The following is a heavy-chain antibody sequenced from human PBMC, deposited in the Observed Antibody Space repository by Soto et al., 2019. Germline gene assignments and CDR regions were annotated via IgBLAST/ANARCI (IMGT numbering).Heavy chain of an antibody. J-gene: IGHJ6*03. CDR2: ISSSGSHI. D-gene: IGHD2-15*01. Sequence: EVQLVESGGGLVKPGGSLRLSCAASGFTFSSYSMNWVRQAPGKGLEWVSSISSSGSHIYYADSVKGRFTISRDNAKNSLYLQMHSLRAEDTAVYDCTRDGSGGSSEAYYYYYMDVWGKGTTVTVSS. CDR1: GFTFSSYS. CDR3: TRDGSGGSSEAYYYYYMDV. V-gene: IGHV3-21*01.